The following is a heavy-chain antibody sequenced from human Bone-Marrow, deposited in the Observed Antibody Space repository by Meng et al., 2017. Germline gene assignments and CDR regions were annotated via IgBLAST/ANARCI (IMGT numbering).Heavy chain of an antibody. CDR1: GGSFSGYY. Sequence: QVQLHQWGPGLLKPSVTPSLTCAVYGGSFSGYYWSWIRQPPGKGLEWIGEINHSGSTNYNPSLKSRVTISVDTSKNQFSLKLSSVTAADTAVYYCARGRVTTVTTPNWYFDLWGRGTLVTVSS. CDR2: INHSGST. D-gene: IGHD4-17*01. V-gene: IGHV4-34*01. J-gene: IGHJ2*01. CDR3: ARGRVTTVTTPNWYFDL.